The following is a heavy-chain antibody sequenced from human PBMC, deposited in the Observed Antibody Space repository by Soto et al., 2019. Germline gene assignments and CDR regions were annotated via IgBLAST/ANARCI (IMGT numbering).Heavy chain of an antibody. CDR2: ITSSSSHI. CDR1: GFAFRSYI. CDR3: ARDSLVLGASLDF. Sequence: EVQLVEAGGGLVMPGGSLRLSCAASGFAFRSYIMRWVRQAPGKGLEWISSITSSSSHIYYADSVKGRFTISRDNAKNSLDLQMNSLRAEDTAVYYCARDSLVLGASLDFWGQGTLVTVSS. D-gene: IGHD2-15*01. V-gene: IGHV3-21*01. J-gene: IGHJ4*02.